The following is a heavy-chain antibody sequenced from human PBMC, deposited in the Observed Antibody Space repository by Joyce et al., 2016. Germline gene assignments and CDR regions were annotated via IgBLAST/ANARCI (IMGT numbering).Heavy chain of an antibody. J-gene: IGHJ5*02. CDR1: GYTFTGYN. Sequence: QVQLVQSGTEVKKPGASVKVSCKASGYTFTGYNMDRVRQAPGQGLEWMGRINPKNGDTVYAQKFQGRVTVTGDASISTAYMELSGLRSDDTAMYYCARDGAYGSGYTWGQGTLVTVSS. CDR3: ARDGAYGSGYT. D-gene: IGHD3-10*01. V-gene: IGHV1-2*02. CDR2: INPKNGDT.